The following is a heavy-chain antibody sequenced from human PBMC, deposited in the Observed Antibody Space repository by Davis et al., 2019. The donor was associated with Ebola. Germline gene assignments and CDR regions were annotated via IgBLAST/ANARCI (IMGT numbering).Heavy chain of an antibody. CDR1: GASISSSNL. Sequence: GSLRLSCTVSGASISSSNLRSCVRQPPGKGLECIGSIYYSGSTYYNPSLKSRATISVDTSNNQFSLKLTSVTAADTALYYCARQVGPETTLDSWGRGRLVTVSS. V-gene: IGHV4-39*01. CDR2: IYYSGST. CDR3: ARQVGPETTLDS. D-gene: IGHD1-14*01. J-gene: IGHJ4*02.